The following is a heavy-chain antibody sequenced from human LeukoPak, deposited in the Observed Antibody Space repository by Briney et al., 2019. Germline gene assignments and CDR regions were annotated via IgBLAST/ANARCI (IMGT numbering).Heavy chain of an antibody. J-gene: IGHJ4*02. CDR3: ARGPSGYHNT. V-gene: IGHV3-11*04. D-gene: IGHD5-12*01. CDR2: ITTSGGTT. Sequence: GGSLRLSCAASGFTFSDYYMSWIRQAPGKGLEWVSYITTSGGTTYYADSVKGRFTISRDNSKNTLYLQMNSLRAEDTAVYYCARGPSGYHNTGGQGTLVTVSS. CDR1: GFTFSDYY.